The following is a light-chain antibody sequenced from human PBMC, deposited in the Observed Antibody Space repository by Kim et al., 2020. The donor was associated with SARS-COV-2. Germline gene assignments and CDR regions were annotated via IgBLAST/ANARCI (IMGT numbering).Light chain of an antibody. CDR3: SSWASTTSYV. CDR2: DVH. J-gene: IGLJ1*01. Sequence: GQSFTISCTGTRLDVGAYNYVSWYQQHPGKAPILMIYDVHNRPTGVSDRFSSSKSGNTASLTISGLQAEDEADYYCSSWASTTSYVFGTGTKVTVL. CDR1: RLDVGAYNY. V-gene: IGLV2-14*03.